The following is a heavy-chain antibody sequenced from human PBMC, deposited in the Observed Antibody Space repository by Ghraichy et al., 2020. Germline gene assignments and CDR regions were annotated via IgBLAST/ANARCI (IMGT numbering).Heavy chain of an antibody. V-gene: IGHV3-74*01. Sequence: GESLNISCAASGFTFSSYWMHWVRQAPGKELVWVSRINSDGSSTSYADSVKGRFTISRDNAKNTLYLQMNSLRAEDTAVYYCARGGYSYGDNWFDPWGQGTLVTVSS. D-gene: IGHD5-18*01. CDR1: GFTFSSYW. J-gene: IGHJ5*02. CDR3: ARGGYSYGDNWFDP. CDR2: INSDGSST.